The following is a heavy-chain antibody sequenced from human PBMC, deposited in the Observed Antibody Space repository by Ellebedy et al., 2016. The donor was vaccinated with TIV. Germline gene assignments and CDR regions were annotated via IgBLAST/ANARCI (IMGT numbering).Heavy chain of an antibody. D-gene: IGHD2-15*01. J-gene: IGHJ4*02. Sequence: GESLKISCAASGFTFSSYAMHWVRQAPGKGLEWVAVIWYDGSNKYYADSVKGRFTISRDNSKNTLYLQMNSLRAEDTAVYYCARASECSGGSCYPPYFDYWGQGTLVTVSS. CDR3: ARASECSGGSCYPPYFDY. CDR2: IWYDGSNK. CDR1: GFTFSSYA. V-gene: IGHV3-30*04.